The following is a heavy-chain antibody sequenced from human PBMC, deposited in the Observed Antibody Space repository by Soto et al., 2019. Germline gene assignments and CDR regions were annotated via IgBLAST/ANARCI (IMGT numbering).Heavy chain of an antibody. V-gene: IGHV4-34*01. CDR3: ARGDVLTMVRGVYNWFDP. D-gene: IGHD3-10*01. Sequence: SETLSLTCAVYGGSFSGYYWSWIRQPPGKGLEWIGEINHSGSTNYNPSLKSRVTISVDTSKNQFSLKLSSVTAADTAVYYCARGDVLTMVRGVYNWFDPWGQGTLVTVSS. CDR2: INHSGST. CDR1: GGSFSGYY. J-gene: IGHJ5*02.